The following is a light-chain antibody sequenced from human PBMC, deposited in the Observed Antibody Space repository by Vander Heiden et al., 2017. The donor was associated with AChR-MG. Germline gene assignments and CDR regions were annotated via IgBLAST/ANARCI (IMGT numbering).Light chain of an antibody. CDR2: DND. J-gene: IGLJ2*01. CDR1: SSNIGRNT. CDR3: AAWDDSLNGVV. V-gene: IGLV1-44*01. Sequence: QSVLTQPPSTSGTPGQRVTISCSGRSSNIGRNTVNWYQQGPGTAPKLLMYDNDQRASGVPGRISASKSGTSASLAISGLQSEDEAVYHCAAWDDSLNGVVFGGGTKLTVL.